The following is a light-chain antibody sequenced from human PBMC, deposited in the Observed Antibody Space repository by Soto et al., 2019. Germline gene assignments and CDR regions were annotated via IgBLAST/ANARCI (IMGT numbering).Light chain of an antibody. CDR1: SSDVGDYNY. CDR2: EVS. CDR3: SSYTASSTVV. Sequence: QSALTQPASVSGSPGQSITISCTGTSSDVGDYNYVSWYQHHPVKAPKLMIYEVSNRPSGVSNRFSGSKSGNTASLTISGLQAEDEADYYCSSYTASSTVVFGGGTKLTVL. V-gene: IGLV2-14*01. J-gene: IGLJ2*01.